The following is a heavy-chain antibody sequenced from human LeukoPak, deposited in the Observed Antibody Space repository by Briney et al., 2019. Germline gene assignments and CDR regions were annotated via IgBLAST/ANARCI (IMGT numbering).Heavy chain of an antibody. J-gene: IGHJ6*03. V-gene: IGHV1-58*02. CDR2: IVVGSGNT. CDR1: GFTFTSSA. Sequence: SAKVSCKASGFTFTSSAMQWVRHARGQRLESIGWIVVGSGNTNYAQKFQERVTITRDMSTSTAYMELSSLRSEDTAVYYCAADGGNWNLPDYYYMDVWGKGTTVTVSS. D-gene: IGHD1-1*01. CDR3: AADGGNWNLPDYYYMDV.